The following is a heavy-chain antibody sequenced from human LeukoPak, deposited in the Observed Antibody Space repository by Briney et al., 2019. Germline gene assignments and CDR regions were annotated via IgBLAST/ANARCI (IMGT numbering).Heavy chain of an antibody. J-gene: IGHJ4*02. V-gene: IGHV3-23*01. CDR2: ISGSGNST. Sequence: PGGSLRLSCAASGFTFDNYGMNWVRQAPGKGLEWVSTISGSGNSTYYADSVKGRFTISRDNSKNTLYLQMNSLRAEDTAIYYCAILYSSSPLDYWDQGTLVTVSS. CDR3: AILYSSSPLDY. D-gene: IGHD6-6*01. CDR1: GFTFDNYG.